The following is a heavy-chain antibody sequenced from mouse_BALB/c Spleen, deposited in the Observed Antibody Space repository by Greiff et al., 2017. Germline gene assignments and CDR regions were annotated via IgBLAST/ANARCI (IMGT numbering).Heavy chain of an antibody. CDR2: INPSNGGT. Sequence: QVQLQQPGAELVKPGASVKLSCKASGYTFTSYYMYWVKQRPGQGLEWIGGINPSNGGTNFNEKFKSKATLTVDKSSSTAYMQLSSLTSEDSAVYYCTYGNYAWFAYWGQGTLVTVSA. J-gene: IGHJ3*01. CDR1: GYTFTSYY. V-gene: IGHV1S81*02. CDR3: TYGNYAWFAY. D-gene: IGHD2-1*01.